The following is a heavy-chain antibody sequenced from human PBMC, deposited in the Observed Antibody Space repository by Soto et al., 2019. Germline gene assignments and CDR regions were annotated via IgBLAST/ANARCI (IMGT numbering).Heavy chain of an antibody. V-gene: IGHV6-1*01. Sequence: SQTLSLTCAISGDSVSSNSAAWNWIRQSPSRGLEWLGRTYYRSKWYNDYAVSVKSRITINPDTSKNQFSLQLNSVTPEDTAVYYCARTTVVTTGSYYYYSGMDVWGQGTTVTVSS. CDR2: TYYRSKWYN. J-gene: IGHJ6*02. D-gene: IGHD4-17*01. CDR1: GDSVSSNSAA. CDR3: ARTTVVTTGSYYYYSGMDV.